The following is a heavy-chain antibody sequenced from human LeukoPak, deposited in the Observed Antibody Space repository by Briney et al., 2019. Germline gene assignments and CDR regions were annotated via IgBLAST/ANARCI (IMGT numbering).Heavy chain of an antibody. V-gene: IGHV3-23*01. CDR2: ISGGGDST. Sequence: GGSLRLSCAASGFTFSSSAMSWVRQVPGKGLEWISAISGGGDSTYYADSVKGRFTISRDNSKNTLYLQMNRLRAEDTAVYYCAKDRARGGATDFDYWGQGTLVTVSS. CDR1: GFTFSSSA. CDR3: AKDRARGGATDFDY. J-gene: IGHJ4*02. D-gene: IGHD1-26*01.